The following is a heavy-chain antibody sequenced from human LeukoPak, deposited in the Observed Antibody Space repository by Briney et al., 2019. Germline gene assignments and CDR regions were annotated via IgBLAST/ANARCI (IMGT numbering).Heavy chain of an antibody. J-gene: IGHJ6*02. CDR2: IYNGGST. Sequence: PGGSLRLSWAASGXTVSSNYMNWVRQAPGRGLEWVSVIYNGGSTYYVDSVKGRFTISRDPSKNTLYLLMNSLRAEDTAVYFCARSKPPAVKDYYGLDVWGQGTTVTVSS. D-gene: IGHD6-13*01. CDR3: ARSKPPAVKDYYGLDV. V-gene: IGHV3-66*01. CDR1: GXTVSSNY.